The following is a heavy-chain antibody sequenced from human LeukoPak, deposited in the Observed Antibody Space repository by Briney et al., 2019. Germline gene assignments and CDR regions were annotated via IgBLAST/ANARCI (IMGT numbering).Heavy chain of an antibody. D-gene: IGHD3-16*01. Sequence: GGSLRLSCAVSGFTFSSYEMNGVRQAPGKGLEWVSYISSSGSTIYYADSVKGRFTISRDNARNSLYLQMNSLRAEDTAVYYCAREGMMITFGGPWGYFDYWGQGTLVTVSS. CDR3: AREGMMITFGGPWGYFDY. J-gene: IGHJ4*02. V-gene: IGHV3-48*03. CDR1: GFTFSSYE. CDR2: ISSSGSTI.